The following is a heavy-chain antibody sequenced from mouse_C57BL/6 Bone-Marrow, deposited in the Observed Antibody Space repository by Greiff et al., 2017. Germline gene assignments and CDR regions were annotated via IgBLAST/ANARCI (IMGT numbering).Heavy chain of an antibody. V-gene: IGHV1-77*01. CDR1: GYTLTDYY. CDR2: IGPGSGST. D-gene: IGHD2-13*01. J-gene: IGHJ2*01. Sequence: QVQLKESGAELVKPGASVKISCKASGYTLTDYYINWVKQRPGQGLEWIGKIGPGSGSTYYTEKFKGKATLTADKCSSTAYMQLSILTSEDSAVYSCARGTGDGEDIGFEYWGQGTTLTVSS. CDR3: ARGTGDGEDIGFEY.